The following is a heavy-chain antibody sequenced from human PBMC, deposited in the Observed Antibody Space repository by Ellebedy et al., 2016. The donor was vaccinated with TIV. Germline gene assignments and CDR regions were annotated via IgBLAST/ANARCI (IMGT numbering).Heavy chain of an antibody. CDR2: INEDGSQT. J-gene: IGHJ4*02. CDR1: GLTLSNYW. D-gene: IGHD1-14*01. Sequence: GGSLRLXCAASGLTLSNYWMNWVRQVPGKGLEWVGNINEDGSQTNYLASVKGRFTISRDNAKNSVYLQMHSLRGEDTAVYYCARLPRTAFSGYWGQGTLVTVSS. V-gene: IGHV3-7*01. CDR3: ARLPRTAFSGY.